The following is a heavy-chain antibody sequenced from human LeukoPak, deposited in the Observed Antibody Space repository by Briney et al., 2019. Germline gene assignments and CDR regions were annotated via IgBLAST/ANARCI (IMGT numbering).Heavy chain of an antibody. CDR1: GFTFSSYE. CDR3: ARDRYYYGSGSYFKAFDI. V-gene: IGHV3-48*03. CDR2: ISRSGSTI. J-gene: IGHJ3*02. D-gene: IGHD3-10*01. Sequence: GGSLRLSCAASGFTFSSYEMNWVRQAPGKGLEWVSYISRSGSTIYYADFVKGRFTISRDNAKNSLYLQMISVRAEDKAVYYCARDRYYYGSGSYFKAFDIWGQGTMVTVSS.